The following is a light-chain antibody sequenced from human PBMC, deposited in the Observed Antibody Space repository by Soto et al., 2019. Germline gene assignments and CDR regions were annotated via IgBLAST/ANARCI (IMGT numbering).Light chain of an antibody. CDR2: INYDGTH. CDR3: QSLGTGIQV. J-gene: IGLJ3*02. CDR1: SGYSTNA. Sequence: QAVVTQSPSASASLGASVKLTCTLSSGYSTNAIAWHQQQSEKGPRFLMKINYDGTHSKGDGFFDRFSGSSSGAERHLSISSLQSEYEADYYCQSLGTGIQVFGGGTTLTVL. V-gene: IGLV4-69*01.